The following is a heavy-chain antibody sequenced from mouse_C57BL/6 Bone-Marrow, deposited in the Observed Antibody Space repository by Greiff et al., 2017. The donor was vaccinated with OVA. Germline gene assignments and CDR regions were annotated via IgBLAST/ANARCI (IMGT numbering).Heavy chain of an antibody. CDR3: AKSGSSCHWYFDV. D-gene: IGHD1-1*01. CDR2: IWRGGST. V-gene: IGHV2-5*01. J-gene: IGHJ1*03. Sequence: VQLQQSGPGLVQPSQSLSITCTVSGFSFTSYGVHWVRQSPGKGLEWLGVIWRGGSTDYYAAFMSRLSTTTDNSKTQVIYKMNSLRADDTAVYYCAKSGSSCHWYFDVWGKGTTVTVSS. CDR1: GFSFTSYG.